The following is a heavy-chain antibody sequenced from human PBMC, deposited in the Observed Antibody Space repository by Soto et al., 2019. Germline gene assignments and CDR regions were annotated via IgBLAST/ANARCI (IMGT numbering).Heavy chain of an antibody. CDR1: DGSISGGVHC. J-gene: IGHJ2*01. CDR3: AREIMTLTNDWYLAL. CDR2: IFDSGST. V-gene: IGHV4-30-4*01. Sequence: SVTKSLRCTVFDGSISGGVHCWSWISQQPGKGLEWIGHIFDSGSTYYNPSIKSRLTISVDKSKNQCSLRLSSVTAADTAVYYCAREIMTLTNDWYLALWGRGTLVTVSS. D-gene: IGHD2-8*01.